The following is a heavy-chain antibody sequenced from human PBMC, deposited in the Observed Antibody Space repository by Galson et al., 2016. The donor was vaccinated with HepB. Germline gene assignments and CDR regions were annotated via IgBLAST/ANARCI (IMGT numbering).Heavy chain of an antibody. Sequence: SLRLSCAASGFIFDNFAMTWVRQAPGKGLEWVSTISGGGTTTDYADSVKGRFTISSDSSSNMVYLQMNSLSAEDTAVYYCVKGSGYFDYWGQGALVTVSS. CDR2: ISGGGTTT. J-gene: IGHJ4*02. V-gene: IGHV3-23*01. CDR3: VKGSGYFDY. CDR1: GFIFDNFA. D-gene: IGHD2-15*01.